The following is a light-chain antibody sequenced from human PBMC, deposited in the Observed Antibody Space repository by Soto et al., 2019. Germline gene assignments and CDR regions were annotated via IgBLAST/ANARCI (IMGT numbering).Light chain of an antibody. CDR3: MQPLQSWT. Sequence: DIVMTESPLSLPVTRWGPASISCXWSRSLLHSNGYNYLDWYLQKPGQSPQLLIYLGSNRASGVPDRFSGSGSGTDFTLKISRVEAEDVGVYYCMQPLQSWTFGQGTKVDI. J-gene: IGKJ1*01. V-gene: IGKV2-28*01. CDR2: LGS. CDR1: RSLLHSNGYNY.